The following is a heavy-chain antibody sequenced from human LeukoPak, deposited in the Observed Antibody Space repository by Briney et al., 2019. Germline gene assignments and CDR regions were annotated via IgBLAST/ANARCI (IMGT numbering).Heavy chain of an antibody. Sequence: ASVTVSCTASGYIFTGYYLHWVRQAPGQGREWVGGINSNNGDTHYAQNFQGRVTMTRDTSISTAYMELSRLGSDDTAVYYCARDGDGYNLDWGQGTLVTVSS. CDR2: INSNNGDT. D-gene: IGHD5-24*01. V-gene: IGHV1-2*02. CDR1: GYIFTGYY. J-gene: IGHJ4*02. CDR3: ARDGDGYNLD.